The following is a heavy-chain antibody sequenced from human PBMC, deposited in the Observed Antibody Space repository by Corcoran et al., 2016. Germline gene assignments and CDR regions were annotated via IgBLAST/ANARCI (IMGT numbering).Heavy chain of an antibody. V-gene: IGHV4-34*01. J-gene: IGHJ6*02. D-gene: IGHD6-19*01. CDR2: INHSGST. CDR1: GGSFSGYY. CDR3: ARDEGGWNYYYYGMDV. Sequence: QVQLQQWGAGLLKPSETLSLTCAVYGGSFSGYYWSWIRQPPGKGLEWIGEINHSGSTNYNPSLKSRVTISVDTSKNQFSLKLSSVTAADTAVYYCARDEGGWNYYYYGMDVWGQGTTVTVSS.